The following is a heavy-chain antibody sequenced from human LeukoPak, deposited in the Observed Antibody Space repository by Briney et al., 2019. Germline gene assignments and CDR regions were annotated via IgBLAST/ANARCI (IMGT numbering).Heavy chain of an antibody. V-gene: IGHV4-39*02. D-gene: IGHD3-16*01. J-gene: IGHJ3*02. Sequence: SEALSLTCTVSGGSIFSSSYYWGWIRQPPRKGLEWIGSIYYSGNTYYNPSLKSRVTISRDNAKNSLYLQMNSLRAEDTALYYCARVQWGSGSSRGAFDIWGQGTMVTVSS. CDR1: GGSIFSSSYY. CDR2: IYYSGNT. CDR3: ARVQWGSGSSRGAFDI.